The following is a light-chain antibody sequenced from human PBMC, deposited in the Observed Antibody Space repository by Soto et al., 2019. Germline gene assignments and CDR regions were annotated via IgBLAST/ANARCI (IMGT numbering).Light chain of an antibody. Sequence: EIVLTQSPATLSLSPGERATLSCRASQSVSDYLAWYQQIPGQAPRLLIYDASNRATGIPARFSGSGSGTDFTLTISSLEPEDFAGYYCQQRSSWPPYTVGQGTKLEIK. CDR1: QSVSDY. CDR2: DAS. CDR3: QQRSSWPPYT. V-gene: IGKV3-11*01. J-gene: IGKJ2*01.